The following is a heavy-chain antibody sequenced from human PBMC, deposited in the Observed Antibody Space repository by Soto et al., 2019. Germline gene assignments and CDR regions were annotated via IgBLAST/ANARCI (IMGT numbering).Heavy chain of an antibody. CDR1: GFTFSGYW. Sequence: PGGSLRLSCAASGFTFSGYWMHWVRQAPGKGLVWVSRINSDGSSTSYADSVKGRFTISRDNAKNTLYLQMNSLRAEDTAVYYCARDQRRGVVTDYWGQGTLVTVSS. J-gene: IGHJ4*02. D-gene: IGHD3-3*01. V-gene: IGHV3-74*01. CDR3: ARDQRRGVVTDY. CDR2: INSDGSST.